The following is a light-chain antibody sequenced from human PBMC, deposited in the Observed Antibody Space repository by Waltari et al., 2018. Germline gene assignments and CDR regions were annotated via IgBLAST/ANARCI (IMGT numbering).Light chain of an antibody. V-gene: IGKV3-20*01. CDR2: GAS. CDR1: QSVSSSY. CDR3: QQYGSSPLT. J-gene: IGKJ4*01. Sequence: EIVLTQSPGTLSLSPGDRANLSCRASQSVSSSYLAWYQQKPGQAPRLLIYGASSRATGIPDRFSGSGSGTDFTLTISRLEPEDFAVYYCQQYGSSPLTFGGGTKVEIK.